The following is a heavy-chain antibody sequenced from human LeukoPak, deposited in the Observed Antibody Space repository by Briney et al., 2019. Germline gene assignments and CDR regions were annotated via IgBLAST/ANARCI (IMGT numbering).Heavy chain of an antibody. V-gene: IGHV5-51*01. CDR1: GYSFTSYW. J-gene: IGHJ6*02. Sequence: GESLKISCKGSGYSFTSYWIAWVRQMPGKGLEWMGIIHPGDSDTRYSPSLKGLLTISADKSISTAYLQWSSLKASDTATYYCARRKDGVDVWGQGTTVTVSS. CDR2: IHPGDSDT. CDR3: ARRKDGVDV.